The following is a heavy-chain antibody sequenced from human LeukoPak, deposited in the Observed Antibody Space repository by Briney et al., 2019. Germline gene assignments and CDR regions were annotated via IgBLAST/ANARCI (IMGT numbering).Heavy chain of an antibody. CDR1: GGSISSGGYY. Sequence: PSETLSLTCSVSGGSISSGGYYWRWIRHYPGKGLEWIGYIYYSGSTGYNPSIKSRVTVSVEVSKNQFSLMLTSVTAADTAIYYWAREPTPDCSGGSCVYCAMNVWGQGATVTVSS. CDR3: AREPTPDCSGGSCVYCAMNV. J-gene: IGHJ6*01. CDR2: IYYSGST. D-gene: IGHD2-15*01. V-gene: IGHV4-31*03.